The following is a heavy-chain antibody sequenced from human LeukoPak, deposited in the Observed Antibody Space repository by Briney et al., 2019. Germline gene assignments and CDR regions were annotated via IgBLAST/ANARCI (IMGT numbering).Heavy chain of an antibody. CDR1: GGTFSSYA. CDR3: ARDLDSGGDCYSQWGRYFDY. CDR2: IIPILGIA. V-gene: IGHV1-69*04. J-gene: IGHJ4*02. Sequence: GASVKVSCKASGGTFSSYAISWVRQAPGQGLEWMGRIIPILGIANDAQKFQGRVTITADKSTSTAYMELSSLRSEDTAVYYCARDLDSGGDCYSQWGRYFDYWGQGTLVTVSS. D-gene: IGHD2-21*02.